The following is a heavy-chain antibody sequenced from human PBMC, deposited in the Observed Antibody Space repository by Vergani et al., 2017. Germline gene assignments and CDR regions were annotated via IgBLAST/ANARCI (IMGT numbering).Heavy chain of an antibody. D-gene: IGHD6-6*01. CDR2: ISAYNGNT. CDR3: ARGPGFPSIASSSSTYYYYYMDV. CDR1: GGTFSSYA. V-gene: IGHV1-18*01. Sequence: QVQLVQSGAEVKKPGSSVKVSCKASGGTFSSYAISWVRQAPGQGLEWMGGISAYNGNTNYAQKLQGRVTMTTDTSTSTAYMELRSLRSDDTAVYYCARGPGFPSIASSSSTYYYYYMDVWGKGTTVTVSS. J-gene: IGHJ6*03.